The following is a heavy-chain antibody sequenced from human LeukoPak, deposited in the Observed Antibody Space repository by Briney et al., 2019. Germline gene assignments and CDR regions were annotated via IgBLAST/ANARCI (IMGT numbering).Heavy chain of an antibody. J-gene: IGHJ4*02. CDR2: INPNSGRT. V-gene: IGHV1-2*02. CDR1: GGTFSSYA. CDR3: ARGTYYDSSAYSGVRLFDY. Sequence: ASVKVSCRASGGTFSSYAISWVRQAPGKGLEWMGWINPNSGRTNYAQKFQGRVTMTSDTPISTAYMDLTRLRADDTALYYCARGTYYDSSAYSGVRLFDYWGQGTLVTVSS. D-gene: IGHD3-22*01.